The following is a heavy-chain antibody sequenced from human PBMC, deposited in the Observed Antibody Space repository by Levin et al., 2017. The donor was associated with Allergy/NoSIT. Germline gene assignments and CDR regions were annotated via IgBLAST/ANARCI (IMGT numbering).Heavy chain of an antibody. CDR2: IDQDGSKK. CDR1: GFTFRDYW. Sequence: GGSLRLSCAATGFTFRDYWMTWVRQTPGRGLEWVANIDQDGSKKYYVDSVKGRFTISRDNAKNSVDLQMNYLRDDDTAVYYCARKLRGSSAYDAFDVWGHGTMVTFSS. V-gene: IGHV3-7*03. J-gene: IGHJ3*01. CDR3: ARKLRGSSAYDAFDV. D-gene: IGHD5-12*01.